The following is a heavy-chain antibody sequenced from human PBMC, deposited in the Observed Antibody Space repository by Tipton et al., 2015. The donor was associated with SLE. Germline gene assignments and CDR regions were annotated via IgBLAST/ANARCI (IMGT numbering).Heavy chain of an antibody. J-gene: IGHJ1*01. V-gene: IGHV4-4*09. CDR2: IYTSGST. Sequence: TLSLTCAVYGGSFSGYYWSWIRQPAGKGLEWIGYIYTSGSTNYNPSLKSRVTISVDTSKNQFSLKLSSVTAADTAVYYCARGGELYPDSGQGTLVTVSS. CDR3: ARGGELYPD. CDR1: GGSFSGYY. D-gene: IGHD2-8*01.